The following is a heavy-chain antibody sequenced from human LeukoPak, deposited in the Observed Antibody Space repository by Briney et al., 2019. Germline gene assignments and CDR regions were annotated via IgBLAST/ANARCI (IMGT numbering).Heavy chain of an antibody. D-gene: IGHD5-18*01. CDR3: VKGYSSSWSGYFDS. V-gene: IGHV3-9*01. Sequence: GGSLRLSCEASGFIIDDYVMYWVRQVQGKGLEWVSGITWDGYKIDYVESVKGRFTISRDNARNSLFLQMNRVRVEDTAFYYCVKGYSSSWSGYFDSWGQGTLVTVAS. CDR1: GFIIDDYV. J-gene: IGHJ4*02. CDR2: ITWDGYKI.